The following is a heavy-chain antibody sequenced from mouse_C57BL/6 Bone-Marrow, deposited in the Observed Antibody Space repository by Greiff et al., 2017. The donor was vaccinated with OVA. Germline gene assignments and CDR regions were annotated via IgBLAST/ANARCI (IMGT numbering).Heavy chain of an antibody. D-gene: IGHD3-3*01. CDR3: ARSRGNYWYFDV. Sequence: EVQLQQSGAELVKPGASVKLSCTASGFNITDYYMHWVKQRTEQGLEWIGRIDPEDGETKYAPKFQGKATITADTSSNTAYLQLSSLTSEDTAVYYCARSRGNYWYFDVWGTGTTVTVSS. V-gene: IGHV14-2*01. J-gene: IGHJ1*03. CDR1: GFNITDYY. CDR2: IDPEDGET.